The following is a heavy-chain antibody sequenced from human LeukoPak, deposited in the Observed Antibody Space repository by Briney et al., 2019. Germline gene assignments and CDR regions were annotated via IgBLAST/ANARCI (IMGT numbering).Heavy chain of an antibody. D-gene: IGHD3-9*01. V-gene: IGHV4-31*03. CDR3: ARFGGIRYFDWSDAFDI. CDR1: GGSISSGGYY. J-gene: IGHJ3*02. CDR2: IYYSGST. Sequence: PSETLSLTCTVSGGSISSGGYYWSWIRQHPGKGLEWIGYIYYSGSTYYNPSLKSRVTISVDTSKNQFSLKLSSVTAADTAVYYCARFGGIRYFDWSDAFDIWGQGTMVTVSS.